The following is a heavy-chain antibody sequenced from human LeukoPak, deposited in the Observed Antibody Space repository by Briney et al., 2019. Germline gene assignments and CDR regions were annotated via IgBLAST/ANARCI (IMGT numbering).Heavy chain of an antibody. CDR2: INHSGST. Sequence: SETLSLTCAVYGGSFSGYYWSWIRQPPGKGLEWIGEINHSGSTNYNPSLKSLVTISVDTSKNQFSLKLSSVTAADTAVYYCARGRKHSRDFDYWGQGTLVTVSS. CDR3: ARGRKHSRDFDY. D-gene: IGHD3-22*01. CDR1: GGSFSGYY. J-gene: IGHJ4*02. V-gene: IGHV4-34*01.